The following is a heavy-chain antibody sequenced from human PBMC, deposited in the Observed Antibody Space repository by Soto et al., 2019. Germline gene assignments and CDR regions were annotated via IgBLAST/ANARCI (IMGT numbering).Heavy chain of an antibody. CDR3: ARSYYYGSGSNEWFDP. Sequence: SETLSLTCTVSGGSISSSSYYWSWIRQPPGKGLEWIGYIYYSGSTYYNPSLKSRVTISVDTSKNQFSLKLSSVTAADTAVYYCARSYYYGSGSNEWFDPWGQGTLVTVSS. CDR1: GGSISSSSYY. J-gene: IGHJ5*02. D-gene: IGHD3-10*01. V-gene: IGHV4-30-4*01. CDR2: IYYSGST.